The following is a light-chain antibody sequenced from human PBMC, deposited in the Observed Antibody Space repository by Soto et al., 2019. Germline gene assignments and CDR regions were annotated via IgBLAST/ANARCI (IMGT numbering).Light chain of an antibody. J-gene: IGKJ1*01. CDR1: QLVSSGY. Sequence: ENLLSHSLGTLAVSAGERATLSCRASQLVSSGYVAWYQQKPGQAPRLLIYGASTRATGIPARFSGSGSGTEFTLTISSLQPDDFATYYCQQHNSYSWTFGQGTKVDIK. CDR2: GAS. V-gene: IGKV3D-7*01. CDR3: QQHNSYSWT.